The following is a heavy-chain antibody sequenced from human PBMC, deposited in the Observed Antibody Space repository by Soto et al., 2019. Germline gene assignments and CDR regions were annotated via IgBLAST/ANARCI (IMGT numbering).Heavy chain of an antibody. CDR3: ARFSGYNYGHSDY. V-gene: IGHV4-39*01. Sequence: SETLSLTCTVSGGSISSRGYYWGWIRQPPGKGLEWIGSIYYSGSSYYNPALKSRVTISVDTSKDQFSLKLSSVTAADTAVYYCARFSGYNYGHSDYWGQGTLVTVSS. D-gene: IGHD5-18*01. CDR1: GGSISSRGYY. CDR2: IYYSGSS. J-gene: IGHJ4*02.